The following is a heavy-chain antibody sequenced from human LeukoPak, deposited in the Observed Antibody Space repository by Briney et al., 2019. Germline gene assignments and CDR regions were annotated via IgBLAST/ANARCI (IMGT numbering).Heavy chain of an antibody. J-gene: IGHJ4*02. V-gene: IGHV4-59*08. Sequence: ASETLSLTYTVSGGSISRYYWSWIRQPPGKGLEWIGYIYYSGSTNYNPSLKSRVTISVDTSKNQFSLKLSSVTAADTAVYHCARLKRDGYNRLLDWWGQGTLVTVSS. CDR2: IYYSGST. CDR1: GGSISRYY. D-gene: IGHD5-24*01. CDR3: ARLKRDGYNRLLDW.